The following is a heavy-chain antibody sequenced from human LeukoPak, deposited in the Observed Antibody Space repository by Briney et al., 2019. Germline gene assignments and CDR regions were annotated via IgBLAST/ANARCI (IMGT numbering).Heavy chain of an antibody. CDR2: IDWDDDK. Sequence: ESGPTLVNPTQTLTLTCTFSGFSLSTSGMRVSWIRQPPGKALEWLARIDWDDDKFYSTSLETRLTISKDTSKNQVVLTMTNMDPVDTATYYCARTGGWYFNFDYWGQGTLVTVSS. J-gene: IGHJ4*02. CDR1: GFSLSTSGMR. V-gene: IGHV2-70*04. CDR3: ARTGGWYFNFDY. D-gene: IGHD6-19*01.